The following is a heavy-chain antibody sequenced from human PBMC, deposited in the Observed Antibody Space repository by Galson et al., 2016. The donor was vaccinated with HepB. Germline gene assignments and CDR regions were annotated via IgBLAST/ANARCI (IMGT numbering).Heavy chain of an antibody. V-gene: IGHV3-11*01. D-gene: IGHD1-7*01. Sequence: SLRLSCAASSFTFSNYYMSWIRQAPGKGLEWVAYITGGSKTIFYADSVKGRFTFSRDNAKSSLYLQMNRLRDEDTAMYYCAREDWNYSLDWGRGTLVTVSS. CDR1: SFTFSNYY. CDR3: AREDWNYSLD. CDR2: ITGGSKTI. J-gene: IGHJ4*02.